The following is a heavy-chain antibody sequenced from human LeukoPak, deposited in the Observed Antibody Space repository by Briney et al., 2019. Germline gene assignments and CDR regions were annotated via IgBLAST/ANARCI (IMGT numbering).Heavy chain of an antibody. V-gene: IGHV3-21*01. CDR1: GFTSGSYS. J-gene: IGHJ4*02. D-gene: IGHD3-16*01. CDR3: ARDVTLGNFDY. CDR2: ISSSSSYI. Sequence: GGSLRLSCAASGFTSGSYSMNWVRQAPGKGLEWVSSISSSSSYIYYADSVKGRFTISRDNAKNSLYLQMNSLRAEDTAVYYCARDVTLGNFDYWGQGILVIVSS.